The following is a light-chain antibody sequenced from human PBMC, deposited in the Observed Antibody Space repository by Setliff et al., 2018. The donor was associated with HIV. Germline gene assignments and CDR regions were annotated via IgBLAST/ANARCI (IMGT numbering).Light chain of an antibody. CDR2: KNN. Sequence: QSVLTQPPPASGTPGQRVTISCSGSSSNIGSNTVNWYQQVPGTAPKLLIYKNNQRPSGVPDRFSGSKSGTSASLAISGLQSDDEADYYCAAWDDSLSVFVFGTGTKVTVL. V-gene: IGLV1-44*01. CDR1: SSNIGSNT. CDR3: AAWDDSLSVFV. J-gene: IGLJ1*01.